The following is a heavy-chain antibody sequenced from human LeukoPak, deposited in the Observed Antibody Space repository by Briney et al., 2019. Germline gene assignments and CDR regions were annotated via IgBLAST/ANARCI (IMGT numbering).Heavy chain of an antibody. D-gene: IGHD5-18*01. CDR1: GFTFSSYG. CDR3: AKDSKSYGTFDY. V-gene: IGHV3-30*18. J-gene: IGHJ4*02. CDR2: ISYDGSNK. Sequence: GGSLRLSCAASGFTFSSYGMHWVRQAPGKGLEWVAVISYDGSNKYYADSVKGRFTISRDKSKNTLYLQMNSLRAEDTAVYYCAKDSKSYGTFDYWGQGTLVTVSS.